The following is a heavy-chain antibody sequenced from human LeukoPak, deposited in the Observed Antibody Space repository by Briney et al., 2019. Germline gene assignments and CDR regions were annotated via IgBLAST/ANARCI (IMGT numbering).Heavy chain of an antibody. J-gene: IGHJ6*03. Sequence: PSETLSLTCAVSGYSISSGYYWGWIRQPPGKGLEWIGSIYHSGSTYYNPSLKSRVTISVDTSKNQFSLKLSSVTAADTAVYYCARQVYYGGYYYYYMDVWGEGTTVTVSS. CDR1: GYSISSGYY. V-gene: IGHV4-38-2*01. D-gene: IGHD3-10*01. CDR3: ARQVYYGGYYYYYMDV. CDR2: IYHSGST.